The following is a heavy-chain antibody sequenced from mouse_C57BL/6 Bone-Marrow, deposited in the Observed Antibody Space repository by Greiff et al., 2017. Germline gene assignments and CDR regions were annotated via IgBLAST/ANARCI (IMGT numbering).Heavy chain of an antibody. Sequence: QVQLQQPGAELVMPGASVKLSCKASGYSFTSYWMHWVKQRPGPGLEWIGEIDPSDSYTNYNQKFKGKSTLTVDKSSSTAYMQLSSLTSEDSAVYYCASYGYYDYWGQGTTLTVSS. CDR2: IDPSDSYT. V-gene: IGHV1-69*01. D-gene: IGHD2-3*01. CDR3: ASYGYYDY. J-gene: IGHJ2*01. CDR1: GYSFTSYW.